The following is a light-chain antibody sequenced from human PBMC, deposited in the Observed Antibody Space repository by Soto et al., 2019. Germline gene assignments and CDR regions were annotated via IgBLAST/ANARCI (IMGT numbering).Light chain of an antibody. CDR1: QSVSSSY. CDR3: QQYVGLPPT. J-gene: IGKJ1*01. V-gene: IGKV3-20*01. CDR2: GAS. Sequence: EIVLTQSPGTLSLSPGERATLSCRASQSVSSSYLAWYQQKPGQSPRLLIDGASSRASGIPDRFSGSGSGTDFTLTISRLEPEDFAVYYCQQYVGLPPTFGQGTK.